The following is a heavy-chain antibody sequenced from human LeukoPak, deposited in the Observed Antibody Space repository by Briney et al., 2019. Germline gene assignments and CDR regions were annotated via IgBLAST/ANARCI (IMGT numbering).Heavy chain of an antibody. D-gene: IGHD2-2*01. CDR1: GGTFSSYA. CDR2: IIPIFGTG. J-gene: IGHJ6*04. V-gene: IGHV1-69*13. Sequence: GASVKVFCKASGGTFSSYAISWVRQAPGQGPEWMGGIIPIFGTGNYAQKFQGRVTITADESTSTAYMELSSLRSEDTAVYSCARNAVPDRPFSGMDVWGKGTTVTVSS. CDR3: ARNAVPDRPFSGMDV.